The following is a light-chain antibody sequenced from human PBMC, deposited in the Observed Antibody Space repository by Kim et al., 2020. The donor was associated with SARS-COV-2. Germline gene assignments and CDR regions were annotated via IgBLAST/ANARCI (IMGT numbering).Light chain of an antibody. V-gene: IGLV3-9*01. CDR2: GDS. CDR3: QVWDSSTAHYV. J-gene: IGLJ1*01. CDR1: NIGSKN. Sequence: SYELTQPLSVSVALGQTARITCGGNNIGSKNVHWYQQKPGQAPVLVIYGDSNRPSGIPERFSGSNSGNTATLTISSAQAGDEADYYCQVWDSSTAHYVFGTGTKVTVL.